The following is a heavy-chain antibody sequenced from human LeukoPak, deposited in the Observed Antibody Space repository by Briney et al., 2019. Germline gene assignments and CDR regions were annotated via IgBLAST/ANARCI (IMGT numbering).Heavy chain of an antibody. V-gene: IGHV3-23*01. J-gene: IGHJ4*02. CDR3: AKEYYYDSSGPVDY. CDR1: GFTFDDFA. Sequence: GGSLRLSCAASGFTFDDFAMHWVRQAPGKGLEWVSAISGSGGSTYYADSVKGRFTISRDNSKNTLYLQMNSLRAEDTAVYYCAKEYYYDSSGPVDYWGQGTLVTVSS. CDR2: ISGSGGST. D-gene: IGHD3-22*01.